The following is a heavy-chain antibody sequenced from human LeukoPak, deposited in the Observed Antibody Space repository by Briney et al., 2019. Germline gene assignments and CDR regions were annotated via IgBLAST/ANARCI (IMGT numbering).Heavy chain of an antibody. CDR3: AKDRTVGASYWYFDL. CDR2: IYSGGGT. V-gene: IGHV3-53*01. J-gene: IGHJ2*01. CDR1: GFIVSSNY. Sequence: GGSLRLSCAASGFIVSSNYMSWVRQAPGKGLEWVSVIYSGGGTYYADSVKGRFTISRDNSKNTLYLQMNSLRAEDTAIYYCAKDRTVGASYWYFDLWGRGTLVTVSS. D-gene: IGHD1-26*01.